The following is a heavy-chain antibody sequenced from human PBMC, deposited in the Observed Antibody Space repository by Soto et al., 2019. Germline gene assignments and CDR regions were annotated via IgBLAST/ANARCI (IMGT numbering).Heavy chain of an antibody. J-gene: IGHJ4*02. Sequence: SETLSLTCTVSGGSISSYYWSWIRQPPGKGLEWIGYIYYSGSTNYNPSLKSRVTISVDTSKNQFSLKLGSVTAADTAVYYCATRAGHDFWSGYLRAPFGYWGQGTLVTVSS. CDR2: IYYSGST. CDR1: GGSISSYY. CDR3: ATRAGHDFWSGYLRAPFGY. V-gene: IGHV4-59*01. D-gene: IGHD3-3*01.